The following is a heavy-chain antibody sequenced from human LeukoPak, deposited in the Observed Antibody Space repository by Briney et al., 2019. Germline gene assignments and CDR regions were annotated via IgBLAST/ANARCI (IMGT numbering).Heavy chain of an antibody. CDR1: GGSFSGYY. CDR2: MSYSGST. J-gene: IGHJ4*02. CDR3: ARLPVFGTGYFDY. V-gene: IGHV4-34*01. Sequence: SETLSLTCAVYGGSFSGYYWSWIRQPPGKGLEWIASMSYSGSTFYNPSLKSRVTTSVDTSKNQFSLKLTSMTAADTAVYYCARLPVFGTGYFDYWGQGTLVTVSS. D-gene: IGHD2-8*02.